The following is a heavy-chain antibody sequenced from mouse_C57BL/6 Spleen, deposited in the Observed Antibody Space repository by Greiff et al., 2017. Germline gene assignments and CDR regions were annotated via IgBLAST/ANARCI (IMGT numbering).Heavy chain of an antibody. J-gene: IGHJ2*01. V-gene: IGHV5-4*01. CDR1: GFTFSSYA. Sequence: DVMLVESGGGLVKPGGSLKLSCAASGFTFSSYAMSWVRQTPEKRLEWVATISDGGSYTYYPDNVKGRFTISRDNAKNNLYLQMSHLKSEDTAMYYCATDYDGYYFDYWGQGTTLTVSS. CDR3: ATDYDGYYFDY. D-gene: IGHD2-12*01. CDR2: ISDGGSYT.